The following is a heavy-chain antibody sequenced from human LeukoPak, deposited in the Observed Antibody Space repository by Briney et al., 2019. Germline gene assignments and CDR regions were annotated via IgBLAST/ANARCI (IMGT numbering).Heavy chain of an antibody. CDR2: IYYSGST. D-gene: IGHD3-22*01. J-gene: IGHJ4*02. CDR3: ARARAYYYDSSGSIDY. CDR1: GGSISSYY. V-gene: IGHV4-59*01. Sequence: PSETLSLTCTVSGGSISSYYWSWIRQPPGKGLEWIGYIYYSGSTNYNPSLKSRVTISVDTSKNQFSLKLSSVTAADTAVYYCARARAYYYDSSGSIDYWGQGTLVTVSS.